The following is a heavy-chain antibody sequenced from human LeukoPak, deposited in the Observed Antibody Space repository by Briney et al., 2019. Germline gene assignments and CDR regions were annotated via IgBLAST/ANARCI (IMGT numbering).Heavy chain of an antibody. D-gene: IGHD2-8*01. Sequence: GGSLRLSYAASGVTFSKAWMSWVRQAPGKGLEWGGLIKSKTDGGTTDYAAPVKGRFTISRDDSKNTLYLQMNSLKVEDTAVYYCTTSACPNDICYTSVDYWGQGTLVTVSS. CDR3: TTSACPNDICYTSVDY. J-gene: IGHJ4*02. V-gene: IGHV3-15*01. CDR2: IKSKTDGGTT. CDR1: GVTFSKAW.